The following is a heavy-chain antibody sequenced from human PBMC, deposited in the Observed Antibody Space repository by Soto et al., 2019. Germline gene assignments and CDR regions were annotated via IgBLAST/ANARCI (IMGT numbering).Heavy chain of an antibody. CDR3: GREWIALDS. J-gene: IGHJ4*02. D-gene: IGHD5-12*01. CDR2: IWYDGSNK. V-gene: IGHV3-33*01. CDR1: GFSFNSYG. Sequence: QVQLVESGGGVVQPGRSLRLSCAASGFSFNSYGMHWVRQAPGKGLEWVAVIWYDGSNKYYADSAKGRFTISRDNSKNTLYLQMNTLGAEDPAVYYCGREWIALDSWGQGTLVTVSS.